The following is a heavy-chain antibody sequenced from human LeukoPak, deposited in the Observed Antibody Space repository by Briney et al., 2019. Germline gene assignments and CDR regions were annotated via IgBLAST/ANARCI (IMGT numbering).Heavy chain of an antibody. CDR1: GGSISSSSYY. CDR3: ARYIAALMDY. Sequence: PSETLSLTCTVSGGSISSSSYYWGWIRQPPGKGLEWIGSNYYSGSTYYNPSLKSRVTISADTSKNQFSLKLSSVTAADTAVYYCARYIAALMDYWGQGTLVTVSS. J-gene: IGHJ4*02. V-gene: IGHV4-39*01. D-gene: IGHD2-21*01. CDR2: NYYSGST.